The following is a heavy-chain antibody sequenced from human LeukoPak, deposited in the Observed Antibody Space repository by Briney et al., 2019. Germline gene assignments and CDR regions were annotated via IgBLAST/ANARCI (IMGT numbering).Heavy chain of an antibody. CDR1: GFTFTSYS. CDR2: ISSLSTYI. V-gene: IGHV3-21*04. Sequence: GGSLRLSCAASGFTFTSYSMNWVRQAPGKGLEWVSSISSLSTYIYYADSVKGRFTISRDNAQNSLFLQMNSLSAEDTAVYYCAKDPIDWGTIYFDYWGQGTLVTVSS. D-gene: IGHD3-9*01. J-gene: IGHJ4*02. CDR3: AKDPIDWGTIYFDY.